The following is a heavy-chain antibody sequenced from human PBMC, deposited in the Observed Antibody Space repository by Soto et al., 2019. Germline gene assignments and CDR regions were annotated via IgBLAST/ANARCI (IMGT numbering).Heavy chain of an antibody. CDR1: GGTFSSYA. Sequence: ASVKVSCKASGGTFSSYAISWVRQAPGQGLEWMGGVTPIFGTANYAQKFQGRVTITADKSTSTAYMELSSLRSEDTAVYYCARDKVEMATIGKSRWSDPWGQGTLVTVSS. CDR2: VTPIFGTA. V-gene: IGHV1-69*06. CDR3: ARDKVEMATIGKSRWSDP. J-gene: IGHJ5*02. D-gene: IGHD5-12*01.